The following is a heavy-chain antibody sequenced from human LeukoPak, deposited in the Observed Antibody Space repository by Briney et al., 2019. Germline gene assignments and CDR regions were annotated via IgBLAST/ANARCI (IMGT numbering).Heavy chain of an antibody. J-gene: IGHJ4*02. V-gene: IGHV3-30*18. CDR3: AKPQVTASWYYIPC. D-gene: IGHD2-21*02. CDR2: ISSDGSNK. CDR1: GFTLSTYG. Sequence: GRSPRLSCAASGFTLSTYGMHWVRQAPGKGLEWVAVISSDGSNKFYADSVKGRFTISRDGSKNTLYLQMNSLRPDDTAVYFCAKPQVTASWYYIPCSGQGSLVTVSS.